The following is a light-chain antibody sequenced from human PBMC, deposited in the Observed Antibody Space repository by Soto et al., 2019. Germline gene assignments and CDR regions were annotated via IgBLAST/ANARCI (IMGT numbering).Light chain of an antibody. CDR1: QSVLYSPNNKNC. V-gene: IGKV4-1*01. J-gene: IGKJ4*01. CDR3: QQYLSTPLT. Sequence: DIVMTQSPDSLAVSLGERATINCKSSQSVLYSPNNKNCIAWYQQKPGQPPKLLVHWTSTRKSGVPDRFSGSGSGTDFTLTISSLQAEDVAVYYCQQYLSTPLTFGGGTKVDIK. CDR2: WTS.